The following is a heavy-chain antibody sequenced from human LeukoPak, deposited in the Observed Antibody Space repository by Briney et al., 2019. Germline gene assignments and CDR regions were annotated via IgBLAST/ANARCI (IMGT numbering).Heavy chain of an antibody. CDR2: IYYSGST. CDR3: ARQGYYGSGSYWFDP. D-gene: IGHD3-10*01. V-gene: IGHV4-61*05. CDR1: GGSISSSSYY. J-gene: IGHJ5*02. Sequence: PSETLSLTCTVSGGSISSSSYYGGWIRQTPGKGLECIGYIYYSGSTNYNPSLKSRVTMSVDTSKNQFSLKLSSVTAADTAVYYCARQGYYGSGSYWFDPWGQGTLVTVSS.